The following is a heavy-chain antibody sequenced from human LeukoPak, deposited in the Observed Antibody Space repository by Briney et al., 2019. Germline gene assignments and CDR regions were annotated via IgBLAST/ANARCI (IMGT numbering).Heavy chain of an antibody. CDR2: IFHSGST. Sequence: PSETLSLTCTVSGGSVSGAPLGRGAHFWSWIRQTPGKALEWIAYIFHSGSTYYNPSLKGRVSMSIDTSKNQFSLKLSSVTAADTAVYCCARDSEFFDGSNYTYYFDYWGQGIQVTVSS. CDR3: ARDSEFFDGSNYTYYFDY. J-gene: IGHJ4*02. V-gene: IGHV4-30-2*01. CDR1: GGSVSGAPLGRGAHF. D-gene: IGHD5-24*01.